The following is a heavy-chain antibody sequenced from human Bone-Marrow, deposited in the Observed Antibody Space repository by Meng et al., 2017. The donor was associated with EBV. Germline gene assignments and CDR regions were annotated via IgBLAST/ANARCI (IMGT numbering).Heavy chain of an antibody. CDR2: VYYSGST. J-gene: IGHJ5*02. D-gene: IGHD1-26*01. CDR1: GGSVSSCSYG. V-gene: IGHV4-61*01. CDR3: ANLIVQSTGRYH. Sequence: QVQLNESGPAPVQSSETLALTCTLSGGSVSSCSYGWTWIRQPPGKGLEWIGYVYYSGSTNYNPSLKSRVTISVDTSKNQFSLKLSSVTAADTAVYFCANLIVQSTGRYHWGQGTLVTVSS.